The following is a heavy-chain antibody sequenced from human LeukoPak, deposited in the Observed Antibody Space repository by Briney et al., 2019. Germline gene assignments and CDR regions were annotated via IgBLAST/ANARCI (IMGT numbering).Heavy chain of an antibody. CDR1: GFTFSSYA. CDR3: AKGSHISGYYFYFDY. J-gene: IGHJ4*02. CDR2: ISGSGETT. V-gene: IGHV3-23*01. Sequence: PGGSLRLSCAASGFTFSSYAMSWVRQAPGEGLEWVSAISGSGETTNYADSVRGRFTISRDNSKNILYLQMNSLRAEDTAVYYCAKGSHISGYYFYFDYWGQGTLVTVSS. D-gene: IGHD3-22*01.